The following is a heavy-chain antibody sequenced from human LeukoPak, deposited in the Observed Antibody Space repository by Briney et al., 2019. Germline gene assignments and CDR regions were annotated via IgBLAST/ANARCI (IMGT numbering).Heavy chain of an antibody. V-gene: IGHV3-23*01. CDR1: GFSFSSFA. CDR3: ARETGDDAFDI. CDR2: IRSNGATA. J-gene: IGHJ3*02. Sequence: PGGSLRLSCAASGFSFSSFAMTWVRQAPGKGLEWVSTIRSNGATAYNADSVKGRFTISRDNSKKTLYLQMNSLRAEDTAVYYCARETGDDAFDIWGQGTMVTVSS. D-gene: IGHD7-27*01.